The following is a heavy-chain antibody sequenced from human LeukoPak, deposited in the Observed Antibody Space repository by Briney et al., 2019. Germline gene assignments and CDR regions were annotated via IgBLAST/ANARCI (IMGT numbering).Heavy chain of an antibody. Sequence: SETLSLTCTVSGGSISGYYWSWIRQPPGKGLEWIGYIHYSGTTHYNPSLKSRVTISVDTSKNQFSLKLSSVTAADTAVYYCARQSGYSSGNYYFDYWGPGTQVTVSS. CDR1: GGSISGYY. J-gene: IGHJ4*02. D-gene: IGHD5-18*01. CDR2: IHYSGTT. V-gene: IGHV4-59*01. CDR3: ARQSGYSSGNYYFDY.